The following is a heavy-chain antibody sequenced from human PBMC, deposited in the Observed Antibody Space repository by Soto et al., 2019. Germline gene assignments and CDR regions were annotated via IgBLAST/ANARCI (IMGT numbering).Heavy chain of an antibody. D-gene: IGHD3-22*01. V-gene: IGHV3-30*03. J-gene: IGHJ4*02. Sequence: QVQLVESGGGVVQPGRSLRLSCAASGFTFSSYGMHWVRQAPGKGLEWVAVISYDGSNKYYADSVKGRFTISRDNSKNTLYLQMNSLRDEDTAVYYGATDVYYDARMGDWGQGTLVTVSS. CDR2: ISYDGSNK. CDR3: ATDVYYDARMGD. CDR1: GFTFSSYG.